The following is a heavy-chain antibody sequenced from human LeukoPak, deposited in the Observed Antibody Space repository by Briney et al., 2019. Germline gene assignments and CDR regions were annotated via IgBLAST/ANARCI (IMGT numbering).Heavy chain of an antibody. D-gene: IGHD4-17*01. Sequence: ASVKVSCKTSGYRLNAYGISWVRQAPGQGLEWMGWISGYNGNTNYGEKVQGRLTMTLDTSTITAYMELSGLRSDDTAVYYCARVFDFGDNGDDAFDTWGQGTLVTVSS. CDR1: GYRLNAYG. V-gene: IGHV1-18*01. CDR2: ISGYNGNT. CDR3: ARVFDFGDNGDDAFDT. J-gene: IGHJ3*02.